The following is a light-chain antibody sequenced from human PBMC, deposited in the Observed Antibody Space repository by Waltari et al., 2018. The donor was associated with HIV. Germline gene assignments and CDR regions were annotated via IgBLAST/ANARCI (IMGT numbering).Light chain of an antibody. Sequence: QSALTQPPSASGSPGQSVTISCTGTSSDVGGHNYVSWYQQHPGKAPKLIIYEVSNGPSGVPDRFSGSKSGNTASLTVSGLQAEDEADYYCSSFAGAGVFGGGTKLTVL. V-gene: IGLV2-8*01. CDR1: SSDVGGHNY. CDR3: SSFAGAGV. J-gene: IGLJ2*01. CDR2: EVS.